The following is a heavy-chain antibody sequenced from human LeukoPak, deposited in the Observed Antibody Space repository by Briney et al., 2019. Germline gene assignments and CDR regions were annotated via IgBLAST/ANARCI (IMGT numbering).Heavy chain of an antibody. CDR3: ARDRGNSDTWDWFDA. CDR1: GFTYRDYY. Sequence: GGSVRLSRAASGFTYRDYYMSGIRQAPGKGREGVSYISGSGSTVYDAASVRGRFTIARDTAKNSLFLQMTSLRAEDTAVYYCARDRGNSDTWDWFDAWSQGTLVT. CDR2: ISGSGSTV. J-gene: IGHJ5*02. D-gene: IGHD4-23*01. V-gene: IGHV3-11*01.